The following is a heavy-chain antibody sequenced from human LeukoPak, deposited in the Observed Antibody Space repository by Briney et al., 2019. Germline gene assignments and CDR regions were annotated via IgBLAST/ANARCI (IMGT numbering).Heavy chain of an antibody. V-gene: IGHV4-59*01. CDR2: IYSRGLTRGST. CDR3: ARDQEYSGSYYRYFDV. J-gene: IGHJ4*02. D-gene: IGHD1-26*01. Sequence: SETLSLTCTVSGGSLSSYYWSWIRQPPGKGLEWIGYIYSRGLTRGSTNYNPSLKSRVTISVDTSKNQFSLKLNSVTSADTAVYYCARDQEYSGSYYRYFDVGGQGALVTVSS. CDR1: GGSLSSYY.